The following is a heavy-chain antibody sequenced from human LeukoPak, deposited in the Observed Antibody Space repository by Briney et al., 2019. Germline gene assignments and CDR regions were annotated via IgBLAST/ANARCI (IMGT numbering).Heavy chain of an antibody. CDR2: INPSGGGT. J-gene: IGHJ6*03. CDR1: GYTFTSYY. V-gene: IGHV1-46*01. CDR3: AARGHSSSHYYYYYMDV. D-gene: IGHD6-6*01. Sequence: ASVRVSCKASGYTFTSYYMHWVRQAPGQGLEWMGIINPSGGGTSYAQKFQERVTITRDMSTSTAYMELSSLRSEDTAVYYCAARGHSSSHYYYYYMDVWGNGTTVTVSS.